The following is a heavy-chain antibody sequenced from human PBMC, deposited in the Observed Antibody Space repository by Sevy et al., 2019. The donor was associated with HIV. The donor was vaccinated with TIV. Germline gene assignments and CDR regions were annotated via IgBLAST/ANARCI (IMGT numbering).Heavy chain of an antibody. Sequence: GGSLRLSCAASGFSLSDHAVSWVRQTPGKGLEWLAVISYNGRNQYYADSVKGRFTSSKDDSKNTLYLQLNSLRAEDTAVYYCARFVGYCSGGRCSIIDFWGQGTLVIVSS. J-gene: IGHJ4*02. CDR3: ARFVGYCSGGRCSIIDF. CDR2: ISYNGRNQ. V-gene: IGHV3-30*04. CDR1: GFSLSDHA. D-gene: IGHD2-15*01.